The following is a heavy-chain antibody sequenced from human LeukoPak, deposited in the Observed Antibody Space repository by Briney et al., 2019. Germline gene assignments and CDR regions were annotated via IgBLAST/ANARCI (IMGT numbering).Heavy chain of an antibody. CDR2: ISYDGSNK. CDR1: GFXFSSYA. D-gene: IGHD3-22*01. V-gene: IGHV3-30-3*01. J-gene: IGHJ4*02. CDR3: ARDLNSYDSSGYAAPTTY. Sequence: LXXSXXASGFXFSSYAMRWVRQAPGKGREWVAVISYDGSNKYYADSVKGRFTISRDNSKNTLYLQMNSLRAEDTAVYYCARDLNSYDSSGYAAPTTYWGQGTLVTVSS.